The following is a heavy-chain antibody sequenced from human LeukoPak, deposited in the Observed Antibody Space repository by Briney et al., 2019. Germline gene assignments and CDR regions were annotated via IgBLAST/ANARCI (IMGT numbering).Heavy chain of an antibody. Sequence: SETLSLTCTVSGGSISSGDYYWSWIRQPPGKGLEWIGYIYYSGSTYYNPSLKSRVTISVDTSKNQFSLKLSSVTAADTAVYYCARPRYYDSSGYSYYWYFDLWGRGTLVTVSS. J-gene: IGHJ2*01. D-gene: IGHD3-22*01. V-gene: IGHV4-30-4*08. CDR1: GGSISSGDYY. CDR3: ARPRYYDSSGYSYYWYFDL. CDR2: IYYSGST.